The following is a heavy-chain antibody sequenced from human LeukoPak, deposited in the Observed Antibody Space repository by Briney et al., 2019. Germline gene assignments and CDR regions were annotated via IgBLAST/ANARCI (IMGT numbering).Heavy chain of an antibody. CDR2: ISYDGSNK. D-gene: IGHD3-10*01. CDR3: AREFQGIVY. Sequence: GGSLRLSCAASGFTFSSYAMHWVRQAPGKGLEWVAVISYDGSNKYYADSVKGRFTISRDNSKNTLYLQMNSLRAEDTAVYYCAREFQGIVYWGQGTLVTVSS. CDR1: GFTFSSYA. J-gene: IGHJ4*02. V-gene: IGHV3-30-3*01.